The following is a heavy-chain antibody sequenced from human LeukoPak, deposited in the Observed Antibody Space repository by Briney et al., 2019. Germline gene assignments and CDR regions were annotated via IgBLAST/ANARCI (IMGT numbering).Heavy chain of an antibody. J-gene: IGHJ6*03. V-gene: IGHV4-59*01. CDR1: GGSISGYS. CDR2: THYSGSS. D-gene: IGHD2/OR15-2a*01. Sequence: SETLSLTCTVSGGSISGYSWSWIRQPPGKGLVWIGYTHYSGSSNYNPSLKSRVTISVDTSKNQFSLKVSSVTAADTAVYYCARCGRNNRGYYYMEDWGKGTTVTVSS. CDR3: ARCGRNNRGYYYMED.